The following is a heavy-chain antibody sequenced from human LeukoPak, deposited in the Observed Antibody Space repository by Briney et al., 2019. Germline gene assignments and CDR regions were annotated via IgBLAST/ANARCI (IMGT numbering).Heavy chain of an antibody. CDR1: GFTFSSYA. Sequence: GGSLTLSCVASGFTFSSYAMSWVRQPPGPGLGWVSAISGSGGSTYYADSVKGRFTISRDNPENTPYLQMNSLGAEDTDVYYRAKDQSYSSSSVFYYYYMDVWGKGTTVSVSS. CDR3: AKDQSYSSSSVFYYYYMDV. V-gene: IGHV3-23*01. D-gene: IGHD6-6*01. CDR2: ISGSGGST. J-gene: IGHJ6*03.